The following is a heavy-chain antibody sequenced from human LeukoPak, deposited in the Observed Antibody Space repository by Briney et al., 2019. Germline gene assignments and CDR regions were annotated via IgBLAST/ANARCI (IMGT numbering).Heavy chain of an antibody. V-gene: IGHV3-30-3*01. Sequence: GGSLRLSCAASGFTFSSYAMHWVRQAPGKGLEWVAVISYDGSNKYYADSVKGRFTISRDNSKNTLYLQMNSLRAEDTAVYYCARGGQWLVFFELNWFDLWGQGTLVTVSS. CDR3: ARGGQWLVFFELNWFDL. CDR1: GFTFSSYA. J-gene: IGHJ5*02. CDR2: ISYDGSNK. D-gene: IGHD6-19*01.